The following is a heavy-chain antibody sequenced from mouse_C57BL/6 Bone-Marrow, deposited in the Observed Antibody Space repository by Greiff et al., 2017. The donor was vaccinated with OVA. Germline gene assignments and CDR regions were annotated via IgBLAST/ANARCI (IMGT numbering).Heavy chain of an antibody. Sequence: VQLQQSGAELVRPGASVKLSCKASGYTFTDYYINWVKQRPGQGLEWIARIYPGSGNTYYNEKFKGKATLTAEKSSSTAYMQLSSLTSDDSAVYFCARSNSSGYVGAYWGQGTLVTVSA. CDR2: IYPGSGNT. D-gene: IGHD3-2*02. CDR3: ARSNSSGYVGAY. V-gene: IGHV1-76*01. CDR1: GYTFTDYY. J-gene: IGHJ3*01.